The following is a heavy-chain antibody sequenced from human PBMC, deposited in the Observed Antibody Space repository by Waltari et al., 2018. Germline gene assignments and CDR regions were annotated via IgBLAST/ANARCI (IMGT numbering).Heavy chain of an antibody. Sequence: QLQLQESGPGLVKPSETLSLTCTVSGGSISSSSYYWGWIRQPPGKGLEWIGSIYYTGSTDYKSSLKSRVTISVDTSKNQFSLKLSSVTAADTAVYYCARHGPDILTGYANFDYWGQGTLVTVSS. D-gene: IGHD3-9*01. CDR2: IYYTGST. J-gene: IGHJ4*02. CDR3: ARHGPDILTGYANFDY. CDR1: GGSISSSSYY. V-gene: IGHV4-39*01.